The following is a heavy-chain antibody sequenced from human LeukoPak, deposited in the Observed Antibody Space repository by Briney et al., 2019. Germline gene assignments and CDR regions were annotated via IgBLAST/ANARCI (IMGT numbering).Heavy chain of an antibody. CDR1: GGTFSSYA. CDR2: IIPIFGTA. CDR3: ARDKGTSYLSSFDY. J-gene: IGHJ4*02. D-gene: IGHD6-6*01. Sequence: ASVKVSCKASGGTFSSYAISWVRQAPGQGLEWMGGIIPIFGTANYAQKFQGRATITADESTSTAYMELSSLRAADTAVYYCARDKGTSYLSSFDYWGQGTLVTVSS. V-gene: IGHV1-69*13.